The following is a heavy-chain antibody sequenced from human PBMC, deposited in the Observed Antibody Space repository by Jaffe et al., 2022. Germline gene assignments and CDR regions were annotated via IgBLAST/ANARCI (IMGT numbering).Heavy chain of an antibody. J-gene: IGHJ3*02. Sequence: QVQLQESGPGLVKPSETLSLTCAVSGYSISSGYYWGWIRQPPGKGLEWIGSIYHSGSTYYNPSLKSRVTISVDTSKNQFSLKLSSVTAADTAVYYCARQRPIEINYYDSSGYFHDAFDIWGQGTMVTVSS. CDR2: IYHSGST. V-gene: IGHV4-38-2*01. D-gene: IGHD3-22*01. CDR1: GYSISSGYY. CDR3: ARQRPIEINYYDSSGYFHDAFDI.